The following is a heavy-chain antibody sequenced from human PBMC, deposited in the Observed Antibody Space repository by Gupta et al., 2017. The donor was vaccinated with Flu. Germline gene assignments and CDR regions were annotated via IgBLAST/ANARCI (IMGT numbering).Heavy chain of an antibody. CDR3: ARDAAVAGGGVDY. J-gene: IGHJ4*02. CDR1: GFTFSSYE. CDR2: ISSSGSTI. V-gene: IGHV3-48*03. Sequence: EVQLVESGGGLVQPGGSLRLSCAASGFTFSSYEMNWVRQAPGKGLEWVSYISSSGSTIYYADSVKGRFTISRDNAKNSLYLQMNSLRAEDTAVYYCARDAAVAGGGVDYWGQGTLVTVSS. D-gene: IGHD6-19*01.